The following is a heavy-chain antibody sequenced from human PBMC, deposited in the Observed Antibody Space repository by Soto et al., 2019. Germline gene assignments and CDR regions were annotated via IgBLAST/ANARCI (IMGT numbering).Heavy chain of an antibody. CDR2: VHVSGGT. J-gene: IGHJ6*02. CDR3: AGDRYGWYPGFDLDV. Sequence: SETLSLTCSVSGESISNFYWSWIRQPAGKGLEWIGHVHVSGGTNYNAPLQSRVTMSLDTSSNHVSLQLRSLTAADTAVYYCAGDRYGWYPGFDLDVWGPGTTVTVSS. D-gene: IGHD6-19*01. V-gene: IGHV4-4*07. CDR1: GESISNFY.